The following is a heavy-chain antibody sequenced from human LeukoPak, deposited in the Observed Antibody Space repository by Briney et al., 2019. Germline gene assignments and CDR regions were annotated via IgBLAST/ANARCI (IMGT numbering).Heavy chain of an antibody. Sequence: SETLSLTCAVYGGSFSGYYWSWIRQPPGKGLEWIGGINHSGSTNYNPPLKSRVTISVDTSKNQFSLKLSSVTAADTAVYYCARGARLWFGELLQPRYYYGMDVWGQGTTVTVSS. CDR3: ARGARLWFGELLQPRYYYGMDV. V-gene: IGHV4-34*01. D-gene: IGHD3-10*01. CDR1: GGSFSGYY. CDR2: INHSGST. J-gene: IGHJ6*02.